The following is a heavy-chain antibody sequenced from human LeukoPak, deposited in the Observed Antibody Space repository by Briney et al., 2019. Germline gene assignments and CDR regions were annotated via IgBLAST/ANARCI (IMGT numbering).Heavy chain of an antibody. Sequence: ASVKVSCEASGYTFTGYYMHWVRQAPGQGLEWMGWINPNSGGTNYAQKFQGRVTMTRDTSISTAYMELSRLRSDDTAVYYCARVDPEYCSGGSCYHDAFDIWGQGTMVTVSS. CDR1: GYTFTGYY. J-gene: IGHJ3*02. D-gene: IGHD2-15*01. CDR2: INPNSGGT. V-gene: IGHV1-2*02. CDR3: ARVDPEYCSGGSCYHDAFDI.